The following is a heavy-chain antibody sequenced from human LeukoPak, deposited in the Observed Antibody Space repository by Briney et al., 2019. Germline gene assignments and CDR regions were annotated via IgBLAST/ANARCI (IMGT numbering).Heavy chain of an antibody. CDR2: IIPIFGTA. Sequence: GASVKVSCKASGGTFSSYAISWVRQAPGQGLEWVGGIIPIFGTANYAQKFQGRVTITADESTSTAYMELSSLRSEDTAVYYCASCSGGSCYSGDTWFDPWGQGTLVTVSS. CDR1: GGTFSSYA. J-gene: IGHJ5*02. D-gene: IGHD2-15*01. V-gene: IGHV1-69*13. CDR3: ASCSGGSCYSGDTWFDP.